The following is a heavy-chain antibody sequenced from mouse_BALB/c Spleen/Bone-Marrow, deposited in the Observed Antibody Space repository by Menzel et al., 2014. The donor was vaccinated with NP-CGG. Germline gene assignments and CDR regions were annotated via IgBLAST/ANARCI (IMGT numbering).Heavy chain of an antibody. CDR2: INPGNGGT. J-gene: IGHJ3*01. D-gene: IGHD6-2*01. Sequence: QVQLQQSGAELVKPGASVKLSCKTSGYTFTNYYTYWVKQRPGQGLEWIGEINPGNGGTNFNERFKGKATLTVDKSSTTAYILLTSLTSEDSAVYYCARGSPYWGQGTLVTVSA. CDR1: GYTFTNYY. CDR3: ARGSPY. V-gene: IGHV1S81*02.